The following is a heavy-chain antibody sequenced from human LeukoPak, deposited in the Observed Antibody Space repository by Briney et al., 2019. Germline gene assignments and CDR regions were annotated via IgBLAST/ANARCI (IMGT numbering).Heavy chain of an antibody. CDR2: IYSGGST. V-gene: IGHV3-53*05. J-gene: IGHJ6*02. CDR3: ARVGDFWSGYYPYYYYYYGMDV. CDR1: GFTVSSNY. D-gene: IGHD3-3*01. Sequence: GGSLRLSCAASGFTVSSNYMSWVRQAPGKGLEWVSVIYSGGSTYYADSVKGRFTISRDNSKNTLYLQMNSLRSEDTAVYYCARVGDFWSGYYPYYYYYYGMDVWGQGTTVTVS.